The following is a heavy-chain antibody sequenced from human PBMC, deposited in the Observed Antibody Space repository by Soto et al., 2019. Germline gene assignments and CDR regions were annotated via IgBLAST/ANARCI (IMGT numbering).Heavy chain of an antibody. CDR1: GFTFSSYA. D-gene: IGHD2-21*02. V-gene: IGHV3-30-3*01. J-gene: IGHJ1*01. CDR2: ISYDGSNK. CDR3: ASHIVVVTAIVTEYFQH. Sequence: GGSLRLSCAASGFTFSSYAMHWVRQAPGKGLEWVAVISYDGSNKYYADSVKGRFTISRDNSKNTLYLQMNSLRAEDTAVYYCASHIVVVTAIVTEYFQHWGQGTLVTVSS.